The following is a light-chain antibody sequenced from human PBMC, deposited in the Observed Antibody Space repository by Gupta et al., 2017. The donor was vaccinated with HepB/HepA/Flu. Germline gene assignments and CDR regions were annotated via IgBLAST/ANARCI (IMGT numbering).Light chain of an antibody. J-gene: IGLJ2*01. CDR1: SLGSSY. Sequence: SELTQDPAVSVALGQTVSITCQGDSLGSSYANWYQQKPGQAPLFVLYGENSRPSGIPDRFSGSRSGNTASLTITGAQPEDEADYYCHSRDTIDNLSAFGGGTKLTVL. CDR3: HSRDTIDNLSA. CDR2: GEN. V-gene: IGLV3-19*01.